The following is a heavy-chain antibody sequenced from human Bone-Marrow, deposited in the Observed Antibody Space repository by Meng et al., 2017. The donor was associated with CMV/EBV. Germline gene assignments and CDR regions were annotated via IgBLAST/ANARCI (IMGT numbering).Heavy chain of an antibody. CDR2: INHSGST. CDR3: ARGRGCSSTSCSVGTSEFDY. J-gene: IGHJ4*02. CDR1: GGSFSGYY. D-gene: IGHD2-2*01. V-gene: IGHV4-34*01. Sequence: SETLSLTCAVYGGSFSGYYWSWIRQPPGKGLEWIGEINHSGSTNYNPSLKSRVTISVDTSKNQFSLKLSSVTAADTAVYYCARGRGCSSTSCSVGTSEFDYWGQGTLVNVSS.